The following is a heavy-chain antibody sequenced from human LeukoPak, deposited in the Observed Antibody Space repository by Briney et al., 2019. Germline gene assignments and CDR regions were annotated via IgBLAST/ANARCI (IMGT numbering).Heavy chain of an antibody. D-gene: IGHD2-21*02. CDR1: GGTFSSYA. CDR2: IIPIFGTA. Sequence: SVKVSCKASGGTFSSYAISWVRQAPGQGLEWMGGIIPIFGTANYAQKFQGRVTITTDESTSTAYMELSSLRSEDTAVFYCAREGDGGDHGRYYYYYMDVWGKGTTVTVSS. J-gene: IGHJ6*03. V-gene: IGHV1-69*05. CDR3: AREGDGGDHGRYYYYYMDV.